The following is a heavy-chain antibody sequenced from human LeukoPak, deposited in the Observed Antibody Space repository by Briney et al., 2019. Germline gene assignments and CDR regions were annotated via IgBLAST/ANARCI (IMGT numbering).Heavy chain of an antibody. Sequence: SETLSLTCPVSGGSISSSSYYWGWIRQPPGKGLEWIGSIYYSGSTYYNPSLKSRVTISVDTSKNQFSLKLSSVTAADTAVYYCARNGGRYCSSTSCYAGFDPWGQGTLVTVSS. CDR1: GGSISSSSYY. CDR3: ARNGGRYCSSTSCYAGFDP. CDR2: IYYSGST. J-gene: IGHJ5*02. D-gene: IGHD2-2*01. V-gene: IGHV4-39*01.